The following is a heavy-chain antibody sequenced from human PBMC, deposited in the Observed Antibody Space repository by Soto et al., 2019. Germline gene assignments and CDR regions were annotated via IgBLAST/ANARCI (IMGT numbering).Heavy chain of an antibody. J-gene: IGHJ5*02. CDR1: GDSVSSNSAA. CDR3: ARSRSQTYNRFDP. Sequence: SQTLSLPCAISGDSVSSNSAACNFIRQSPSRGLEWLGRTYYRSKWYNDYAVSVKSRITINPDTSKNQFSLQLNSVTPEDTAVYYCARSRSQTYNRFDPWGQGTLVTVSS. CDR2: TYYRSKWYN. V-gene: IGHV6-1*01.